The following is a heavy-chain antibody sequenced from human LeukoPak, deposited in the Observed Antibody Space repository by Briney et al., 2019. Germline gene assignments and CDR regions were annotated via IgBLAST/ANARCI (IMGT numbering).Heavy chain of an antibody. V-gene: IGHV3-23*01. D-gene: IGHD3-9*01. CDR3: AGVLRYFDWYDY. CDR1: GFTFSSYA. CDR2: ISGSGGST. Sequence: GGSLRLSCAASGFTFSSYAMSWVRQAPGKGLEWVSAISGSGGSTYYADPVKGRFTISRDNSKNTLYLQMNSLRAEDTAVYYCAGVLRYFDWYDYWGQGTLVTVSS. J-gene: IGHJ4*02.